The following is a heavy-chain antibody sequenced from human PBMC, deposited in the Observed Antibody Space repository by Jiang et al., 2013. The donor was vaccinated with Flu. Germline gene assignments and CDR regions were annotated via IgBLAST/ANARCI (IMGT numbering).Heavy chain of an antibody. V-gene: IGHV3-30-3*01. CDR2: ISYDGSNK. Sequence: VQLVESGGGVVQPGRSLRLSCAASGFTFSSYAMHWVRQAPGKGLEWVAVISYDGSNKYYADSVKGRFTISRDNSKNTLYLQMNSLRAEDTAVYYCARDSTMIVVVIDYWGQGTLVTVSS. J-gene: IGHJ4*02. CDR1: GFTFSSYA. D-gene: IGHD3-22*01. CDR3: ARDSTMIVVVIDY.